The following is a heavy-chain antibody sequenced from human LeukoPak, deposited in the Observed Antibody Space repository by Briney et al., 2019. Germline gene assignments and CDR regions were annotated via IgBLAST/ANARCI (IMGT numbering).Heavy chain of an antibody. J-gene: IGHJ4*02. V-gene: IGHV3-30*18. CDR1: GFTFSSYG. D-gene: IGHD5-24*01. CDR3: AKGGDGSD. CDR2: ISYDGSNK. Sequence: GGSLRLSCAAPGFTFSSYGMHWVRQAPGKGLEWVAVISYDGSNKYYADSVKGRFTISRDNSKNTLYLQMNSLRAEDTAVYYCAKGGDGSDWGQGTLVTVSS.